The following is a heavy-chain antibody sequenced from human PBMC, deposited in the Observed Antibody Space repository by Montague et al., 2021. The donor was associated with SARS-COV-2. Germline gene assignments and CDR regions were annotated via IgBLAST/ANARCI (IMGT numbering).Heavy chain of an antibody. CDR3: ARYGDYGSWFDP. Sequence: PALVKPTQTLTLTRAFSGFSLNTSGEGVGWVRQPPGKALEWLALIYWDDDKRCSPSLKSRSTISKDTTKNEVVLTVANMGPVDTATYYCARYGDYGSWFDPWGQGTLVTVSS. CDR1: GFSLNTSGEG. V-gene: IGHV2-5*02. D-gene: IGHD4-17*01. CDR2: IYWDDDK. J-gene: IGHJ5*02.